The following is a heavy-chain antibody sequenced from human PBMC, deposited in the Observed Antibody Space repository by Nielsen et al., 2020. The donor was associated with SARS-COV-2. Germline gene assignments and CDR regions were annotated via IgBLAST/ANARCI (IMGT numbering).Heavy chain of an antibody. CDR3: ARSYEWELAYYYYYGMDV. V-gene: IGHV7-4-1*02. J-gene: IGHJ6*02. CDR2: INTNTGNP. Sequence: WVRQAPGQGLEWMGWINTNTGNPTYAQDFTGRFVFSLDTSVSTAYLQISSLKAEDTAVYYCARSYEWELAYYYYYGMDVWGQGTTVTVSS. D-gene: IGHD1-26*01.